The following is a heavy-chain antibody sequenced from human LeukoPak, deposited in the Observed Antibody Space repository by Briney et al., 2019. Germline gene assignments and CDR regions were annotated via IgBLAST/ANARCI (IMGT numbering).Heavy chain of an antibody. CDR3: ATYHSGTSGDWFDP. V-gene: IGHV5-51*01. Sequence: GEPMKISLKGSGSRFTNYWIGWVRPKPGKGVGWRGIIYPDDSDTSYSPSFQGQVTISADKSIITAYLQWSSLKSSDTATYYCATYHSGTSGDWFDPWGQGTLVTVSS. CDR2: IYPDDSDT. D-gene: IGHD1-26*01. CDR1: GSRFTNYW. J-gene: IGHJ5*02.